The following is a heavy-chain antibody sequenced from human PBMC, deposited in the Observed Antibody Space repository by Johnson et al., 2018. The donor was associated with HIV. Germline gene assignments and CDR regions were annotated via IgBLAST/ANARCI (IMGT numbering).Heavy chain of an antibody. J-gene: IGHJ3*02. D-gene: IGHD3-3*01. CDR3: ARGVDDDLWSGYDAFDI. Sequence: VQLVESGGGLVQPGGSLRLSCAASGFTVSSNYMSWVHQAPGKGLEWVSVIYSGGSTYYADSVKGRCTIPRDNAKNSLYLQMNRLRDEDTAVYYCARGVDDDLWSGYDAFDIWGHGTMVTVSS. CDR2: IYSGGST. V-gene: IGHV3-66*02. CDR1: GFTVSSNY.